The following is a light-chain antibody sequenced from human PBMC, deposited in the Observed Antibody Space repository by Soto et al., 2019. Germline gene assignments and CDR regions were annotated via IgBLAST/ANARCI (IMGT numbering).Light chain of an antibody. CDR2: WAS. V-gene: IGKV4-1*01. CDR1: QSVFYSFNNKNY. CDR3: QQSYSPPHT. J-gene: IGKJ4*01. Sequence: DIVMTQSPDSLAVSLGERATINCKSSQSVFYSFNNKNYLAWYQQKLGQPPKLLICWASTRKSGVPDRFSGSRSRKDSTLNISSLQAEDVAVYYCQQSYSPPHTFGGATKVEIK.